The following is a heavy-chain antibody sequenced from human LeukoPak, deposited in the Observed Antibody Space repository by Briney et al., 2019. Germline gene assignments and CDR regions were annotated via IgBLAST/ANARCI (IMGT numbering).Heavy chain of an antibody. CDR2: IYYSGST. V-gene: IGHV4-59*01. D-gene: IGHD3-22*01. CDR3: ARVGSSGYYGRYDYYYGMDV. J-gene: IGHJ6*02. Sequence: SETLSLTCTVSGGSISSYYWSWIRQPPGKGLEWIGYIYYSGSTNYNPSLKSRVTISVDTSKNQFSLKLSSVTAADTAVYYCARVGSSGYYGRYDYYYGMDVWGQGTTVTVSS. CDR1: GGSISSYY.